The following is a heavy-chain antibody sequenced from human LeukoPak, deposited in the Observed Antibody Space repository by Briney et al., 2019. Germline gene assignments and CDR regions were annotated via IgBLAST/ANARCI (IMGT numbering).Heavy chain of an antibody. CDR1: GFTFSSYG. D-gene: IGHD3-22*01. CDR3: AKYDSSGYLGSY. V-gene: IGHV3-30*18. Sequence: GGSLRLSCAAFGFTFSSYGMHWVRQAPGKGLEWVAVISYDGSNKYYADSVKGRFTISRDNSKNTLYLQMNSLRAEDTAVYYCAKYDSSGYLGSYWGQGTLVTVSS. CDR2: ISYDGSNK. J-gene: IGHJ4*02.